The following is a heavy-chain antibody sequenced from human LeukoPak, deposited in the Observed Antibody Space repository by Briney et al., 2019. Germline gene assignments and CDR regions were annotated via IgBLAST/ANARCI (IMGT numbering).Heavy chain of an antibody. CDR2: IWYDGSNK. D-gene: IGHD3-22*01. CDR1: GLTFSSYG. J-gene: IGHJ4*02. CDR3: ARESESYDSSGSTFKY. V-gene: IGHV3-30*02. Sequence: GGSLRLSCAASGLTFSSYGMHWVRQAPGKGLVWVAFIWYDGSNKYYADSVKGRFTISRDNSKNTLHLQMNSLRAEDTAVYYCARESESYDSSGSTFKYWGQGTLVTVSS.